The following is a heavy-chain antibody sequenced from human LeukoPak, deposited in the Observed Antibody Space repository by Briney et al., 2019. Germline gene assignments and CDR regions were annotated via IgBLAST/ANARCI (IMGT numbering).Heavy chain of an antibody. J-gene: IGHJ4*02. V-gene: IGHV4-4*07. CDR2: IYTSGST. D-gene: IGHD6-13*01. CDR1: GVSVTSYY. Sequence: SETLSLTCTVSGVSVTSYYWSWLRQPVGKGLEWIGRIYTSGSTSYNPSLRSRLTMSVDTSKNQFSLNLSSVTAADTAVYYCARFTKDSSSSSGYYFDYWGQGTLVTVSS. CDR3: ARFTKDSSSSSGYYFDY.